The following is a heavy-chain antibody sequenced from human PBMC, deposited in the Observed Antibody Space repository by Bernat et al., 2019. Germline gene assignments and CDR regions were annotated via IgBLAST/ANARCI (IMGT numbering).Heavy chain of an antibody. CDR3: ARGRVAAPGTGEY. V-gene: IGHV3-74*01. Sequence: EVQLVESGGGLVQPGGSLRLSCAASGFTFSSYWLHWVRQAPGKGLVWVSRISGDGSSTDSADSVKGRFTISRDNAKNTLFLQMNCLSAEDTAVYDCARGRVAAPGTGEYWGQGTLVTVSS. D-gene: IGHD6-13*01. CDR1: GFTFSSYW. CDR2: ISGDGSST. J-gene: IGHJ4*02.